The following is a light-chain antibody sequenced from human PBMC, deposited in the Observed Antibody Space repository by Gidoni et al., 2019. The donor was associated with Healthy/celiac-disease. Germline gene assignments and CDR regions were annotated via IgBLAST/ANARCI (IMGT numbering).Light chain of an antibody. CDR2: GTN. J-gene: IGLJ2*01. CDR3: NSRDSSGNPHVV. V-gene: IGLV3-19*01. CDR1: SLRSYY. Sequence: SSELTQDPAVSVALGQTDRITCQGDSLRSYYASWYQQKPGHAPVLVIYGTNTRPSGIPDRFSGSRSGNTASLTSTGAQAEDEADYYCNSRDSSGNPHVVFGGGTNLTVL.